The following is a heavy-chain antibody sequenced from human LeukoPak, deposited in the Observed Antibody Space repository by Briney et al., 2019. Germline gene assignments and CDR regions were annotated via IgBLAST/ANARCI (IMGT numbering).Heavy chain of an antibody. CDR3: ARFVAADRDGYNYQGLQFFDY. Sequence: GESLKISCKGSGYSFTSYCIGWVRQMPGKGLEWMGIIYPSDSDTRYSPSFQGQVTISADKSISTAYLQWSSLKASDTAMYYCARFVAADRDGYNYQGLQFFDYWGQGTLVTVSS. D-gene: IGHD5-24*01. CDR2: IYPSDSDT. V-gene: IGHV5-51*01. J-gene: IGHJ4*02. CDR1: GYSFTSYC.